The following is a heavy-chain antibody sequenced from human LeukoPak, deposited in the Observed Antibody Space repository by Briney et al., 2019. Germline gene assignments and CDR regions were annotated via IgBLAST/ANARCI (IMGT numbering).Heavy chain of an antibody. D-gene: IGHD2-21*01. V-gene: IGHV4-39*07. J-gene: IGHJ4*02. CDR3: ARLTKHSGTWYADY. CDR1: GGSISSSSYY. Sequence: SETLSLTCTVSGGSISSSSYYWGWIRQPPGKGLEWIGSIYYSGSTYYNPSLKSRVTISVDTSKNQFSLKLSSVTAADTAVYYCARLTKHSGTWYADYWGQGTLVTVSS. CDR2: IYYSGST.